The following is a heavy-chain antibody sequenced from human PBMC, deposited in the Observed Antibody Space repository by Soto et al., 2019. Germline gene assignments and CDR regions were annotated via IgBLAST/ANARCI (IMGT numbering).Heavy chain of an antibody. CDR1: GFSLSTSGVG. V-gene: IGHV2-5*01. Sequence: QITLKESGPTLVKPTQTLTLTCTFSGFSLSTSGVGVGWIRQPPGKALEWLALIYWNDDKRYSPSLKSRLTITKDTSKNQVVLTMTNMDPVDTATYYCAHNELPWNDAYPWGQGTLVTVSS. CDR3: AHNELPWNDAYP. J-gene: IGHJ5*02. CDR2: IYWNDDK. D-gene: IGHD1-1*01.